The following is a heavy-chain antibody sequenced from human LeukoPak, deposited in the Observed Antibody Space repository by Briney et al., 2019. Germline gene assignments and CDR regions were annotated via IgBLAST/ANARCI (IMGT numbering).Heavy chain of an antibody. CDR3: ARDSGWELLTTDY. Sequence: GGSLSLSFAASGFTFSSYAMHWVRQAPGKGLEWVAVISYDGSNKYYADSVKGRFTISRDNSKNTLYLQMNSLRAEDTAVYYCARDSGWELLTTDYWGQGTLVTVSS. V-gene: IGHV3-30-3*01. D-gene: IGHD1-26*01. J-gene: IGHJ4*02. CDR1: GFTFSSYA. CDR2: ISYDGSNK.